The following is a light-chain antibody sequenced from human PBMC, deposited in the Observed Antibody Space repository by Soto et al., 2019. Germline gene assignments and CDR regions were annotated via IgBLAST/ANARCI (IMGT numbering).Light chain of an antibody. CDR2: EVT. CDR3: SSYAGSNFYV. Sequence: QSALTQPPSASGSPGQSVTISCTGTSSDVGDYNYVSWYQQHPGKAPKLMIYEVTKRPSGVPDRFSGSKSGNTASLTVSGLQADDEAAYYCSSYAGSNFYVFGTGTKLTVL. J-gene: IGLJ1*01. V-gene: IGLV2-8*01. CDR1: SSDVGDYNY.